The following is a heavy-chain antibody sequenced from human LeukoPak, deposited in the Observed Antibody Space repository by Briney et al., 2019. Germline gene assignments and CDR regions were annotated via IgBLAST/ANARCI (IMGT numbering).Heavy chain of an antibody. CDR2: FDRKNGDT. J-gene: IGHJ6*03. Sequence: ASVKISCKVSGFTLADLSMHWVRQAPGKGLEWVGGFDRKNGDTIYAQRFRGRVTLTEDTSTGTAYMDLSSLSADDTAVYYCATGVYCATTTCPGYQHYYYFMDVWGKGTTVTVSS. CDR3: ATGVYCATTTCPGYQHYYYFMDV. D-gene: IGHD2-21*01. V-gene: IGHV1-24*01. CDR1: GFTLADLS.